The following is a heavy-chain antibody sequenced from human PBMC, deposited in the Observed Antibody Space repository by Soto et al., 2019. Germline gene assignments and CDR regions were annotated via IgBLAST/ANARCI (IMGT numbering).Heavy chain of an antibody. CDR3: ARDHELDTRVWFDP. D-gene: IGHD5-18*01. V-gene: IGHV4-38-2*02. Sequence: SETLSLTCGVSGYSISSGYYWGWIRQPPGKGLEWIGSIYHSGSTYYNPSLKSRVTISVDTSKNHFSLKLTSVTAADTPVYYCARDHELDTRVWFDPWGQGTLVTVSS. CDR2: IYHSGST. J-gene: IGHJ5*02. CDR1: GYSISSGYY.